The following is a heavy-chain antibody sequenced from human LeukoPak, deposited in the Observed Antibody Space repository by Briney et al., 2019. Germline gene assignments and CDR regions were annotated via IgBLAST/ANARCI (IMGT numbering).Heavy chain of an antibody. V-gene: IGHV3-9*01. CDR2: LSWHSGSI. D-gene: IGHD1-26*01. CDR1: GFNFNDYA. CDR3: AKETKVGENLYYFDY. J-gene: IGHJ4*02. Sequence: GRSLRLSCVASGFNFNDYAMHWVRQAPGKGLEWVSGLSWHSGSIGYADSVKGRFIISRDNAKNSLYLEMNSLRPEDSALYYCAKETKVGENLYYFDYWGRGTLVTVSS.